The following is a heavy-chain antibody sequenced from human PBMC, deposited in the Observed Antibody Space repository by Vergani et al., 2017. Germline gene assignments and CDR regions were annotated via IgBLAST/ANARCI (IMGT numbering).Heavy chain of an antibody. V-gene: IGHV1-46*03. D-gene: IGHD3-9*01. J-gene: IGHJ4*02. CDR3: ARGDYGILTGYRY. CDR2: INLSGGHT. CDR1: GYTFRNYY. Sequence: QVQVVQSGAEVKKFGASVKFSCKTFGYTFRNYYMHWVRQAPGQGLEWMGIINLSGGHTNYAQKFQGRVTMTRDTSTSTVYMELSSLRSEDTAIYYCARGDYGILTGYRYWGQGTLVTVSA.